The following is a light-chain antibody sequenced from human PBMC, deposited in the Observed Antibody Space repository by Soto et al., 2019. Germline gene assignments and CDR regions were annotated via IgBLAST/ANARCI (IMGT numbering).Light chain of an antibody. Sequence: EIVLTQSPATLSLSPGERATLSCRARQSVSGTLAWFQQKPGQPPRLLFYGASNRATGIPARFSASGSGTDFTLTISSLEPEDFAVYYCQQRTLWPRTFGQGTKVEIK. V-gene: IGKV3-11*01. J-gene: IGKJ1*01. CDR1: QSVSGT. CDR2: GAS. CDR3: QQRTLWPRT.